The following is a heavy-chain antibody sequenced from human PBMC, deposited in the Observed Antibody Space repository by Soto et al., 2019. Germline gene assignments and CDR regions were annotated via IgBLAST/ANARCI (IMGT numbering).Heavy chain of an antibody. CDR2: ITSAGTGN. D-gene: IGHD3-3*01. CDR3: ARDTFAGPDF. J-gene: IGHJ4*02. Sequence: EVQLVESGGGLVQPGGSLRLSCAAAGFSTSSFGLNWLRQAPGKGLEWLSYITSAGTGNYYADSVKGRFTISKDSAKNSLYLQMNSLRDEDTAVYYCARDTFAGPDFWGRGTLVTVSS. V-gene: IGHV3-48*02. CDR1: GFSTSSFG.